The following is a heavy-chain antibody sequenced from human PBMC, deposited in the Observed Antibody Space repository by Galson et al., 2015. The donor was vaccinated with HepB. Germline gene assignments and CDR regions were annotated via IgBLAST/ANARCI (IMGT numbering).Heavy chain of an antibody. Sequence: LSLTCAVYGGSFSGYYWSWIRQPPGKGLEWIGEINHSGSTNYNPSLKSRVTISVDTSKNQFSLKLSSVTAADTAVYYCARRSRGDYSYYYYYYYMDVWGKGTTVTVSS. V-gene: IGHV4-34*01. D-gene: IGHD2-21*02. J-gene: IGHJ6*03. CDR3: ARRSRGDYSYYYYYYYMDV. CDR2: INHSGST. CDR1: GGSFSGYY.